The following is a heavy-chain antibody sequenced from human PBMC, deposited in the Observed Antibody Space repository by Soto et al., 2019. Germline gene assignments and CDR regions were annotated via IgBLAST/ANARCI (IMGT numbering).Heavy chain of an antibody. D-gene: IGHD3-22*01. V-gene: IGHV3-48*01. CDR1: GFTFRNYG. CDR3: ARDQFYYFYISGRPLNAFDV. J-gene: IGHJ3*01. Sequence: GGSLRLSCAASGFTFRNYGMNWVRQAPGKGLEWVSYIGIGSSTKYYADSVKGRFTISRDNAKNSLYLQMNSLRAEDTAVYYCARDQFYYFYISGRPLNAFDVWGQGTMVTVSS. CDR2: IGIGSSTK.